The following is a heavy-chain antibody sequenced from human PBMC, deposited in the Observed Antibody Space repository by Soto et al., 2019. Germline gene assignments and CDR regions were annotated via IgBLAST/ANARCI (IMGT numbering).Heavy chain of an antibody. CDR2: ISSSSSYI. D-gene: IGHD1-7*01. J-gene: IGHJ4*02. Sequence: GSLRLSCAASGFTFSSYSMNWVRQAPGKGLEWVSSISSSSSYIYYADSVKGRFTISRDSAKNSLYLQMNSLRAGDTAVYYRAREGTGTTSYDYWGQGTLVTVSS. CDR1: GFTFSSYS. CDR3: AREGTGTTSYDY. V-gene: IGHV3-21*01.